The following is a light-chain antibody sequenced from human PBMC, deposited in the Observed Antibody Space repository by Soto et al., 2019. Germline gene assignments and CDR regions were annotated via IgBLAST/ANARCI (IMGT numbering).Light chain of an antibody. J-gene: IGKJ1*01. V-gene: IGKV1-5*03. CDR3: QQYSSHST. Sequence: DIQMTQSPSTLSASVGDRVTITCRASQSTSSYLAWYQQKPGKAPKLLLYQASSLENGVPSRFSGSGSGTEFSLTISSLQPDDFATYYCQQYSSHSTFGQGTKVDIK. CDR2: QAS. CDR1: QSTSSY.